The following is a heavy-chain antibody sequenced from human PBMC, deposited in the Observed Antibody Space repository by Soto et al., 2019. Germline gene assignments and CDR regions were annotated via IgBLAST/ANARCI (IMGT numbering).Heavy chain of an antibody. CDR3: AKDRGLPVVVVAATQYYFDY. Sequence: GGSLRLSCAASGFTFSSYAMSWVRQAPGKGLEWVSAISGSGGSTYYADSVMGRFTISGDNSKNTLYLQMNSLRAEDTAVYYCAKDRGLPVVVVAATQYYFDYWGQGTLVTVSS. CDR2: ISGSGGST. J-gene: IGHJ4*02. CDR1: GFTFSSYA. D-gene: IGHD2-15*01. V-gene: IGHV3-23*01.